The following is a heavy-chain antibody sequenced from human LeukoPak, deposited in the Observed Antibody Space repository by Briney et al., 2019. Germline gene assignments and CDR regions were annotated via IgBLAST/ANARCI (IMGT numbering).Heavy chain of an antibody. CDR2: ISWNSGSI. CDR1: GFTFDDYA. V-gene: IGHV3-9*01. CDR3: AKAPSVAGSQFDY. D-gene: IGHD6-19*01. Sequence: PGGSLRLSCAASGFTFDDYAMHWVRQAPGKGLEWVSGISWNSGSIDYADSVKGRFTISRDNAKNSLYLQMNSLRAEDTALYYCAKAPSVAGSQFDYWGQGTLVTVSS. J-gene: IGHJ4*02.